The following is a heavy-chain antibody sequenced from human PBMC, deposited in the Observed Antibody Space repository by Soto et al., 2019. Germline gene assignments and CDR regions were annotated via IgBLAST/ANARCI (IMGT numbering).Heavy chain of an antibody. Sequence: GASVKVSCKASGYTFTRYGISWVRQAPGQGLEWMGWISAYNGNTNYAQKLQGRVTMTTDTSTSTAYMELRSLRSDDTAVYYCARGGVYITGTDWSDYYYYMDVWGKGTTVTVSS. CDR3: ARGGVYITGTDWSDYYYYMDV. CDR1: GYTFTRYG. J-gene: IGHJ6*03. D-gene: IGHD1-20*01. V-gene: IGHV1-18*01. CDR2: ISAYNGNT.